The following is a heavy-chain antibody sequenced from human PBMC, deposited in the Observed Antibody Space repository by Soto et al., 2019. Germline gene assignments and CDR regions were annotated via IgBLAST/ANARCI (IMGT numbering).Heavy chain of an antibody. V-gene: IGHV4-59*01. J-gene: IGHJ5*02. CDR2: IYYSGST. Sequence: QVQLQESGPGLVKPSETLSLTCTVSGGSISSYYWSWIRQPPGKGLEWIGYIYYSGSTNYNPSLKSRVTISVDTSKNQFSLKLSSVTAADTAVYYCAREIAVAGSGLTNWFDPWGQGTLVTVSS. D-gene: IGHD6-19*01. CDR1: GGSISSYY. CDR3: AREIAVAGSGLTNWFDP.